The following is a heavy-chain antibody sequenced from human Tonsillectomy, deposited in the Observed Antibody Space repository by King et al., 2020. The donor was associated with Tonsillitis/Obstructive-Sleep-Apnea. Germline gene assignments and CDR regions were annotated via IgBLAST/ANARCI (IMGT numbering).Heavy chain of an antibody. CDR1: GFTCSSYS. V-gene: IGHV3-23*04. Sequence: VQLVESGGGLVQPGGSLRLSCAASGFTCSSYSISWVRQAPGKGLEWVSAISASGVSTDYAVSVKGRCTISRDNSKTTLDLQTNSLRAEDTAVYYCAKVQRVTTVTTSSAFDIWGQGTMVTVSS. CDR3: AKVQRVTTVTTSSAFDI. D-gene: IGHD4-17*01. CDR2: ISASGVST. J-gene: IGHJ3*02.